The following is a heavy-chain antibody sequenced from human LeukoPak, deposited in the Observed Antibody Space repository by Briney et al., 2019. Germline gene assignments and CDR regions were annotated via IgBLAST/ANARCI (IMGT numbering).Heavy chain of an antibody. CDR1: GFTFSTYW. CDR3: ARDRRDGYNVLDY. D-gene: IGHD5-24*01. V-gene: IGHV3-7*01. CDR2: MKQDGSEK. J-gene: IGHJ4*02. Sequence: GGSLRLPCAASGFTFSTYWMTWVRQAPGKGLEWVANMKQDGSEKYYVDSVKGRFTISRDNAKNSLYLQMNSLSAEDTAIYYCARDRRDGYNVLDYWGQGTLVTVSS.